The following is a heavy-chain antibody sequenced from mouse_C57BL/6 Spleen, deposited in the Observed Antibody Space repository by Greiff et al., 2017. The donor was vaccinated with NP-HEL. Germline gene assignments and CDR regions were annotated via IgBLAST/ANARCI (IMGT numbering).Heavy chain of an antibody. J-gene: IGHJ1*03. Sequence: VQLQQSGPELVKPGASVKISCKASGYAFSSSWMNWVKQRPGKGLEWIGRIYPGDGDTNYNGKFKGKATLTADKSSSTAYMQLSSLTSEDSAVYFCARGYYYGSSHGWYFDVWGTGTTVTVSS. CDR3: ARGYYYGSSHGWYFDV. V-gene: IGHV1-82*01. CDR1: GYAFSSSW. CDR2: IYPGDGDT. D-gene: IGHD1-1*01.